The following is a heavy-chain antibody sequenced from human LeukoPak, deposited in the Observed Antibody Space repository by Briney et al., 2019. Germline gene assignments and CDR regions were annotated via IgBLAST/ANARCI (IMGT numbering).Heavy chain of an antibody. D-gene: IGHD1-26*01. V-gene: IGHV3-7*04. CDR2: IKQEGSEK. J-gene: IGHJ4*02. CDR1: GFTFSSYW. Sequence: GGSLRLSCAASGFTFSSYWMSWVRQAPGKGLEWVANIKQEGSEKYYVDSVKGRFTISRDNAKNSLYLQMNSLRAEDTAVYYCARGSGGSEYYFDYWGQGTLVTVSS. CDR3: ARGSGGSEYYFDY.